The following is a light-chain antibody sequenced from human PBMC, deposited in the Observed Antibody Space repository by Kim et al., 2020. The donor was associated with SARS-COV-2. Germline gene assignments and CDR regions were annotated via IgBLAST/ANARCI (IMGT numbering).Light chain of an antibody. J-gene: IGKJ3*01. CDR3: QKYDRAPFT. CDR1: QGISNF. CDR2: AAS. Sequence: SSVGDRVTITCRASQGISNFLAWYQQKPGKVPKLLIYAASTLQSGVPSRFSGSGSGTDFTLTISSLQPEDVASYYCQKYDRAPFTFGPGTKVDIK. V-gene: IGKV1-27*01.